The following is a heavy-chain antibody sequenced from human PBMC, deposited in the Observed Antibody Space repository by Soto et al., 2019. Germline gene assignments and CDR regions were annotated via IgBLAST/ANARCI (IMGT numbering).Heavy chain of an antibody. D-gene: IGHD6-19*01. Sequence: GASVKVSCKASGGTLSSYAISWVRQAPGQGLEWMGWIITINGTANYAQKFQGRVTMTTDKSTSTAYMELRSLRSDDTAVYYCARHSSGWSGSAFDIWGQGTMVTVSS. CDR1: GGTLSSYA. V-gene: IGHV1-69*05. J-gene: IGHJ3*02. CDR2: IITINGTA. CDR3: ARHSSGWSGSAFDI.